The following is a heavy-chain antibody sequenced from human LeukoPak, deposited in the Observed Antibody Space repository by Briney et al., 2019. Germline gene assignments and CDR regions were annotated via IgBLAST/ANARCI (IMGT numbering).Heavy chain of an antibody. D-gene: IGHD3-22*01. Sequence: PGGSLRLSCAASGFTFSSYAMHWVRQAPGKGLEWVAVISYDGSNKYYADSVKGRFTISRDNPKNTLYLQMNSLRAEDTAVYYCARDPYYDSSGYRPPFDYWGQGTLVTVSS. CDR2: ISYDGSNK. J-gene: IGHJ4*02. CDR1: GFTFSSYA. CDR3: ARDPYYDSSGYRPPFDY. V-gene: IGHV3-30*04.